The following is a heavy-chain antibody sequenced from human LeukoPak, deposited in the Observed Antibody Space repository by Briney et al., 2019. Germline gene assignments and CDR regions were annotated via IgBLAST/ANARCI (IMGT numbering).Heavy chain of an antibody. D-gene: IGHD6-19*01. Sequence: GGSLRLSCAASGFTFSSYAMSWVRQAPGKRLEWHSCFSGSGGRTYYADSVRGRFTISRDNSKNTLYLQMNSLRAEDTAIYFCAKAASSDWYLDYFDYWGQGTLVTVSS. CDR2: FSGSGGRT. V-gene: IGHV3-23*01. CDR3: AKAASSDWYLDYFDY. CDR1: GFTFSSYA. J-gene: IGHJ4*02.